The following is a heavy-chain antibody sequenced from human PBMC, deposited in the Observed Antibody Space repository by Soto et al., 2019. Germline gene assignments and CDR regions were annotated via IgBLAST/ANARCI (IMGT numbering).Heavy chain of an antibody. CDR1: GFTFSSYG. Sequence: QVQLVESGGGVVQPGRSLRLSCAASGFTFSSYGMHWVRQAPGKGLEWVAVISYDGSNKYYADSVKGRFTISRDNSKNTLYLQMNSLRAEDTAVYYCAKPPVNDVWVGMDVWGQGTTVTVSS. J-gene: IGHJ6*02. CDR2: ISYDGSNK. CDR3: AKPPVNDVWVGMDV. D-gene: IGHD3-3*01. V-gene: IGHV3-30*18.